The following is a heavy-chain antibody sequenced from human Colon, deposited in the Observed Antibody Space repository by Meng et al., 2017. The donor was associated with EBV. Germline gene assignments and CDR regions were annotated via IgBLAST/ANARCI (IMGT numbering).Heavy chain of an antibody. J-gene: IGHJ4*02. Sequence: HLHLRESCSWLVLPSTPLALTCPVSGGPISRTGTCGGWIRPPPGKGLEWIGSQCHADDTYYNPSLMGRVTISVDTSKNQVSLKLTSVTAADTSIYYCARHTFSGNPGGIDSWGQGILVTVSS. V-gene: IGHV4-39*01. CDR1: GGPISRTGTC. CDR3: ARHTFSGNPGGIDS. D-gene: IGHD4-23*01. CDR2: QCHADDT.